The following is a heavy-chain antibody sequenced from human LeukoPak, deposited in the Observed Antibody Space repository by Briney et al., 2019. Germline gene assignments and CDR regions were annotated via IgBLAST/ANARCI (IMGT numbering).Heavy chain of an antibody. Sequence: GGSLRLSCAASGFTFDDYAMHWVRQAPGKGLEWVSGISWNSGSIGYADSVKGRFTISRDNAKNSLYLQMHSLRAEDTALYYCARGGIPSSSRGDYYFDYWGQGTLVTVSS. J-gene: IGHJ4*02. D-gene: IGHD6-13*01. CDR2: ISWNSGSI. V-gene: IGHV3-9*01. CDR1: GFTFDDYA. CDR3: ARGGIPSSSRGDYYFDY.